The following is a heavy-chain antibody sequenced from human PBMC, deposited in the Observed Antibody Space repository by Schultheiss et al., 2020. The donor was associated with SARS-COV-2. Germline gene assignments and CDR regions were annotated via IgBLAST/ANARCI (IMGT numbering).Heavy chain of an antibody. CDR1: GFTFSSYW. CDR2: ISGSGGST. J-gene: IGHJ4*02. Sequence: GESLKISCAASGFTFSSYWMHWVRQAPGKGLVWVSAISGSGGSTYYADSVKGRFTISRDNAKNSLYLQMNSLRAEDTAVYYCARSDDVVVVAAINFDNWGQGTLVTVSS. D-gene: IGHD2-15*01. V-gene: IGHV3-21*01. CDR3: ARSDDVVVVAAINFDN.